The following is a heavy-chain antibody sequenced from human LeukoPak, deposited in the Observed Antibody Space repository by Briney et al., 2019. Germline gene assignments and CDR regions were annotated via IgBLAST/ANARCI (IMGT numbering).Heavy chain of an antibody. V-gene: IGHV4-59*08. CDR1: GGSISSYY. D-gene: IGHD2-21*02. J-gene: IGHJ4*02. Sequence: SETLSLTCTVSGGSISSYYWSWIRQPPGKGLEWIGYIYYSGSTNHNPSLKSRVTISVDTSKNQFSLKLSSVTAADTAVYYCARHRAYCGGDCYYVFDYWGQGTLVTVSS. CDR2: IYYSGST. CDR3: ARHRAYCGGDCYYVFDY.